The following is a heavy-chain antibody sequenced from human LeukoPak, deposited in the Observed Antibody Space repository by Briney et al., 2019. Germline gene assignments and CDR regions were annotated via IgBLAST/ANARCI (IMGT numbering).Heavy chain of an antibody. D-gene: IGHD5-12*01. CDR1: GFTFSSYA. CDR2: ISGSGGST. CDR3: AKTSGYHGTTYYFDY. V-gene: IGHV3-23*01. J-gene: IGHJ4*02. Sequence: GGSLRLSCAASGFTFSSYAMSWVRQAPGKGLEWVSAISGSGGSTYYADSVKGRFTISRDNSKNTLYLQMNSLRAEDTAVYCCAKTSGYHGTTYYFDYWGQGTLVTVSS.